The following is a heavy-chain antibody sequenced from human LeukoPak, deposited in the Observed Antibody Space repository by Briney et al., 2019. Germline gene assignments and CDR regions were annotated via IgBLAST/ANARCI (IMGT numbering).Heavy chain of an antibody. Sequence: GGSLRLSCAASGFSVSGYTINWVRQAPGKGLEWVSSIRPGSNYKHHANSVKRRFTISRDNAKNSLYLQMDSLGAEDTALYYCARGRGCSSLSCYPDYWGQGTLVTVSS. CDR2: IRPGSNYK. D-gene: IGHD2-2*01. CDR1: GFSVSGYT. V-gene: IGHV3-21*01. CDR3: ARGRGCSSLSCYPDY. J-gene: IGHJ4*02.